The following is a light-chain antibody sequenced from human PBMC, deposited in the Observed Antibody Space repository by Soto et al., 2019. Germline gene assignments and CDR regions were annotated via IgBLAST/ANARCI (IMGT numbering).Light chain of an antibody. CDR3: SSYAGSNNLGV. V-gene: IGLV2-8*01. CDR1: SSDVGGYNY. Sequence: QSVLTQPPSASGSPGQSVTISCTGTSSDVGGYNYVSWYQQHPGKAPKLMIYEVSNRPSGVPDRFSGSKSGNTASLTVSGLQAEDEADYYCSSYAGSNNLGVFGGGTQLTVL. J-gene: IGLJ3*02. CDR2: EVS.